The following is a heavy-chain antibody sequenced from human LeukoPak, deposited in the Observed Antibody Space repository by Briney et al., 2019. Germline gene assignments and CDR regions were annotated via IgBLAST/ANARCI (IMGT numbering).Heavy chain of an antibody. V-gene: IGHV3-23*01. CDR1: GFTFSSYA. CDR3: AKGVYSSSADDAFDI. D-gene: IGHD6-6*01. J-gene: IGHJ3*02. CDR2: ISGSGGST. Sequence: GGSLRLSCAASGFTFSSYAMSWVRQAPGKGLEWVSAISGSGGSTYYADSVKGRFTISRDNSKNTLYLQMNNLRAEDMALYYCAKGVYSSSADDAFDIWGQGTMVTVSS.